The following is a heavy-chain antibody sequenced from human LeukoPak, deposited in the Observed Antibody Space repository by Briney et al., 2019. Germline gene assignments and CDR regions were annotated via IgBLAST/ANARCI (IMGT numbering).Heavy chain of an antibody. V-gene: IGHV4-39*01. CDR1: GGSISSSNYY. J-gene: IGHJ5*02. CDR3: ARHLYYDSGSSPFRWFDP. Sequence: SETLSLTCIVSGGSISSSNYYWGWIRQPPGKGLEWIGTISYIGSTYYSPSLKSRVTISVDTSKNQFSLKLSSVTAADTAVYYCARHLYYDSGSSPFRWFDPWGQGTLATVSS. D-gene: IGHD3-10*01. CDR2: ISYIGST.